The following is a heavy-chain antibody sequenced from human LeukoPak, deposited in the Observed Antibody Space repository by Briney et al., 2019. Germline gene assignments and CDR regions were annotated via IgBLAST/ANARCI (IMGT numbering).Heavy chain of an antibody. J-gene: IGHJ5*02. V-gene: IGHV4-4*07. CDR1: GDSLSSYY. CDR3: ARDWGTAAGTGWFDP. CDR2: IYTSGST. D-gene: IGHD6-13*01. Sequence: PSETLSLTCTVSGDSLSSYYWSWIRQPAGRGLEWIGRIYTSGSTNYNPSLKSRVAMSVDTSKNQFSLKLSSVTAADTAVYYCARDWGTAAGTGWFDPWGQGTLVTVSS.